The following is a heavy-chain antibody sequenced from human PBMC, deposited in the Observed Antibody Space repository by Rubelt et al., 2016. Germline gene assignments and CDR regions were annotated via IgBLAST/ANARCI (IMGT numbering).Heavy chain of an antibody. CDR3: ARGDIVVVVAASNPLDY. V-gene: IGHV1-3*01. CDR2: INAGDGNT. D-gene: IGHD2-15*01. CDR1: GYTFTSYA. Sequence: QVQLVQSGAEVKKPGASVKVSCKASGYTFTSYAMHWVRQAPGQRLEWVGWINAGDGNTKYSQKFQGRVTITRDTSASTAYMELSSLRSECTAVYYCARGDIVVVVAASNPLDYWGQGTLVTVSS. J-gene: IGHJ4*02.